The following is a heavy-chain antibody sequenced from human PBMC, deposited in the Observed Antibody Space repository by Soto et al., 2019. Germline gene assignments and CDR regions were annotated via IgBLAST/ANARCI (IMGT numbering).Heavy chain of an antibody. J-gene: IGHJ6*02. Sequence: GGSLRLSCAASGFTFSSYWMSWVRQAPGKGLEWVANIKQDGSEKYYVDSVKGRFTISRDNAKSSLYLQMNSLRAEDTAVYYCASVNLRFSYGIDVWGQGTTVTVSS. CDR3: ASVNLRFSYGIDV. CDR1: GFTFSSYW. CDR2: IKQDGSEK. V-gene: IGHV3-7*01. D-gene: IGHD3-3*01.